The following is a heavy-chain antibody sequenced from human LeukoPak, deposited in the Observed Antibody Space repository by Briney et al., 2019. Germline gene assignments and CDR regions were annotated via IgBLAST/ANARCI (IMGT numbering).Heavy chain of an antibody. V-gene: IGHV3-7*03. J-gene: IGHJ4*02. CDR3: AKHGFGVFEGY. CDR2: IKQDGSEK. D-gene: IGHD3-10*01. CDR1: GFSFSSYW. Sequence: GGSLRLSCAASGFSFSSYWMSWVRQAPGKGLEWVANIKQDGSEKYYVDSVKGRFTVSRDNAKNTLYLQMNSLRAEDTAVYYCAKHGFGVFEGYWGQGTLVTVSS.